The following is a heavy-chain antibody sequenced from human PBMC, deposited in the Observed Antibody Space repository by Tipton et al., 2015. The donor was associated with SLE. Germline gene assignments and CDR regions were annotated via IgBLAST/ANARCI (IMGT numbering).Heavy chain of an antibody. Sequence: SLRLSCAASGFTFVDFVMLWVRDAPGKGLGWVSGSSWNSGSIGYADSVKGRFTISRDKAKNSLYLQMNSLRDEDTALFYCAKGYQQLAYFDYWGQGTLVTVSS. CDR1: GFTFVDFV. D-gene: IGHD6-13*01. CDR3: AKGYQQLAYFDY. CDR2: SSWNSGSI. J-gene: IGHJ4*02. V-gene: IGHV3-9*01.